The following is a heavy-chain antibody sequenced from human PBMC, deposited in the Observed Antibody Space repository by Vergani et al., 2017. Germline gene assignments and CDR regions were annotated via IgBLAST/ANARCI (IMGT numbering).Heavy chain of an antibody. CDR3: ARGTGDYPQRPPPDMDV. J-gene: IGHJ6*03. Sequence: QVQLQESGPGLVKPSQTLSLTCTVSGGSISSGGYYLSWIRQHPGKGLEWIGYINYSGSTYSNPALKSRVTRSVDPSKNQFSLNLSSVTAADTAVYYCARGTGDYPQRPPPDMDVWGKGTTVTVSS. CDR2: INYSGST. CDR1: GGSISSGGYY. V-gene: IGHV4-31*03. D-gene: IGHD4-17*01.